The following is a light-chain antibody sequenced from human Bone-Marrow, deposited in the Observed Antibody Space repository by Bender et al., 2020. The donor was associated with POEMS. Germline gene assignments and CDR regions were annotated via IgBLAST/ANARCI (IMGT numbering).Light chain of an antibody. CDR3: HVWDRNSAHVV. Sequence: SFVLTQPPSVSVAPGQTARLTCGGNNIGGKSVHWYQQKPGQAPVLVVYDDSDRPSGIPERFSGSNSGNTATLTISRVEDGDEADYYCHVWDRNSAHVVFGGGTRLTVL. CDR2: DDS. CDR1: NIGGKS. V-gene: IGLV3-21*02. J-gene: IGLJ3*02.